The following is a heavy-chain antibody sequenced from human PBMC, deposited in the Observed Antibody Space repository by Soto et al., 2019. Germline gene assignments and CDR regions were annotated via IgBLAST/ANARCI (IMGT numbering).Heavy chain of an antibody. CDR3: AKDLRGGATSIDY. D-gene: IGHD1-26*01. Sequence: EVQLLESGGGLVQPGGSLRLSCAASGFTFSSYAMSWVRQAPGKGLEWVSVISGSGITTYYADSVKGRFTISRDNSKITLYLQMNSLRAEDTAVYYWAKDLRGGATSIDYWGQGTLVTVSS. J-gene: IGHJ4*02. CDR1: GFTFSSYA. V-gene: IGHV3-23*01. CDR2: ISGSGITT.